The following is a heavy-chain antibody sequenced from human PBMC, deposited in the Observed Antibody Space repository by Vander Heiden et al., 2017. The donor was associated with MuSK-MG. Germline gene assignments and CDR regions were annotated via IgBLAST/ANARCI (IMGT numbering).Heavy chain of an antibody. D-gene: IGHD3-10*01. CDR1: GGSVSSGSYY. Sequence: QVQLQESGPGLVKPSETLSLTCTVSGGSVSSGSYYWSWIRQPPGKGLEWIGYIYYSGSTNYNPSLKSRVTISVDTSKNQCSLKLSSVTAAETAVYYCARTVVRWCGESYYFDYWGQGTLVTVYS. J-gene: IGHJ4*02. V-gene: IGHV4-61*01. CDR3: ARTVVRWCGESYYFDY. CDR2: IYYSGST.